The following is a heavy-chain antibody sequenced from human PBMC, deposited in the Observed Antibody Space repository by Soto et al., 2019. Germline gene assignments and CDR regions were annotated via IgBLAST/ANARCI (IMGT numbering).Heavy chain of an antibody. CDR1: GDNSGVYY. V-gene: IGHV4-61*08. CDR2: MYNTGST. Sequence: SETLSLTCTVSGDNSGVYYWTWIRQPPGKGLEWIGYMYNTGSTDYNPSLKSRVTISVETSKNQFSLNLTSVTAADTAVYYCARDLWGYCGTDCYPLDVWGQGTTVTVSS. D-gene: IGHD2-21*02. J-gene: IGHJ6*02. CDR3: ARDLWGYCGTDCYPLDV.